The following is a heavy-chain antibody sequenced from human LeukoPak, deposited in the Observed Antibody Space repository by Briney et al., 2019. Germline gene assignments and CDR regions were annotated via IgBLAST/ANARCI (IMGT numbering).Heavy chain of an antibody. V-gene: IGHV3-7*01. CDR2: IKQDGSEK. D-gene: IGHD6-19*01. Sequence: PGGSLRLSCAASGFTFSDHYMDWVRQAPGKGLEGVANIKQDGSEKYYVDSVKGRFTISRDNAKNSLYLQMNSLRAEDTAVYYCARDWAHSSGWYRERGYYYYMDVWGKGTTVTVSS. CDR3: ARDWAHSSGWYRERGYYYYMDV. CDR1: GFTFSDHY. J-gene: IGHJ6*03.